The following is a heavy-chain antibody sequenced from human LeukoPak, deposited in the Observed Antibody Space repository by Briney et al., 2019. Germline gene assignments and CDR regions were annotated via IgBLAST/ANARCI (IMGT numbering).Heavy chain of an antibody. CDR1: GYTFTSYG. CDR2: ISAYNGNT. Sequence: ASVKVSRKASGYTFTSYGISWVRQAPGQGLEWMGWISAYNGNTNYAQKLQGRVTMTTDTSTSTAYMELRSLRSDDTAVYYCARVFYYYGSGSYFDYWGQGTLVTVSS. V-gene: IGHV1-18*01. CDR3: ARVFYYYGSGSYFDY. J-gene: IGHJ4*02. D-gene: IGHD3-10*01.